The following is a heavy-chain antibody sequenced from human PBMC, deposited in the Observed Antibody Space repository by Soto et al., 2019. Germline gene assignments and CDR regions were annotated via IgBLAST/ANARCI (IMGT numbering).Heavy chain of an antibody. CDR2: VFYTGRA. CDR1: GGSLGSYS. J-gene: IGHJ6*02. V-gene: IGHV4-59*01. CDR3: ERDGDGRMTTNPYYYNGRDV. Sequence: QVQLQESGPGLVEASETLSLTCTVSGGSLGSYSWSWIRQPPGKGLEWIGYVFYTGRANYNASLKSGVSISLDTSNYQFSLKLSAVTAADTAVYYCERDGDGRMTTNPYYYNGRDVWGPGTTVTVSS. D-gene: IGHD4-4*01.